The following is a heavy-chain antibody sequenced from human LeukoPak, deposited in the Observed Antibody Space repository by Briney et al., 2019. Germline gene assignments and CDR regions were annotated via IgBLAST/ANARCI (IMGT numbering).Heavy chain of an antibody. CDR3: AHHGGGTIRIAAFDI. Sequence: ASVKVSCKASGYTFTSYGISWVRQAPGQGLEWMGWISAYNGNTNYAQKLQGRVTMTTDTSTSTAYMELNSLRAEDTAIYYCAHHGGGTIRIAAFDIWGQGTMVTVSS. CDR2: ISAYNGNT. D-gene: IGHD3-3*01. CDR1: GYTFTSYG. V-gene: IGHV1-18*01. J-gene: IGHJ3*02.